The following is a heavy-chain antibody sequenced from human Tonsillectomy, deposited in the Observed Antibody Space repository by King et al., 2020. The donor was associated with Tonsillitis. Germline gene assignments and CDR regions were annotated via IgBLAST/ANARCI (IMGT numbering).Heavy chain of an antibody. CDR1: GGSIRTGDFY. D-gene: IGHD1/OR15-1a*01. CDR2: IYYSGTT. V-gene: IGHV4-30-4*01. CDR3: ARGEGTTGGFDY. Sequence: QLQESGPGLVKPSQTLSLICSVSGGSIRTGDFYWCWIRQPPGKGLGWIGYIYYSGTTYANPSLQGRVSMSVDASKNQFPLKLRVVTAADTAVYFCARGEGTTGGFDYWGQGTLVTVSS. J-gene: IGHJ4*02.